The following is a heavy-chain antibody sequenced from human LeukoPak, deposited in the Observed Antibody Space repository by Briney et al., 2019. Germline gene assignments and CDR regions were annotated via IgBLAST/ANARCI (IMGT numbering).Heavy chain of an antibody. CDR2: IHYTGST. CDR1: GGSISSYY. J-gene: IGHJ5*02. D-gene: IGHD3-10*01. CDR3: ARGGYYGSGNDFRFDP. Sequence: SETLSLTCTVSGGSISSYYWSWIRQPPGKGLECIGYIHYTGSTNYNPSLKSRVTISVDTSKNQFSLKLSSVTAADTAIYYCARGGYYGSGNDFRFDPWGQGTLVTVSS. V-gene: IGHV4-59*01.